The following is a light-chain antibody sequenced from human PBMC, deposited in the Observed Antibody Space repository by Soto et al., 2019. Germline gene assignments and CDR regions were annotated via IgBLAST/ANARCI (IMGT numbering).Light chain of an antibody. Sequence: EIVLTQSPGTLSLSPGERATLSCRASQSVSSTYLAWYQQTPGQAPRLLIYGASSRATGIPDRFSGSGSGTDFTLTISRLEPEDFAVYYCQQYGSSYLTFGGGTKVEIK. CDR1: QSVSSTY. V-gene: IGKV3-20*01. CDR2: GAS. J-gene: IGKJ4*01. CDR3: QQYGSSYLT.